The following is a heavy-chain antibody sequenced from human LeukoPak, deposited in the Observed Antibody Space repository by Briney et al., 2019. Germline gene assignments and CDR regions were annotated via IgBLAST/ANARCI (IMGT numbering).Heavy chain of an antibody. V-gene: IGHV3-74*01. Sequence: GGSLRLSCAASGFTFSSYGMHWVRQAPGKGLVWVSRINSDGSSTSYADSVKGRFTISRDNAKNTLYLQMNSLRAEDTAVYYCARLLSGYELDDYWGQGTLVTVSS. CDR1: GFTFSSYG. CDR2: INSDGSST. CDR3: ARLLSGYELDDY. J-gene: IGHJ4*02. D-gene: IGHD5-12*01.